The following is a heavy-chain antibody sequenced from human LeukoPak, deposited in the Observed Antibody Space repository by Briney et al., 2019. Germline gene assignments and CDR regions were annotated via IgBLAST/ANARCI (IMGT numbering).Heavy chain of an antibody. V-gene: IGHV4-34*01. CDR3: AGPYDSSGYEAFDI. D-gene: IGHD3-22*01. J-gene: IGHJ3*02. Sequence: PSETLSLTCAVYGGSFSGYYWSWIRQPPGKGLEWIREINHSGSTNYNPSLKSRVTISVDTSKNQFSLKLSSVTAADTAVYYCAGPYDSSGYEAFDIWGQGTMVTVSS. CDR2: INHSGST. CDR1: GGSFSGYY.